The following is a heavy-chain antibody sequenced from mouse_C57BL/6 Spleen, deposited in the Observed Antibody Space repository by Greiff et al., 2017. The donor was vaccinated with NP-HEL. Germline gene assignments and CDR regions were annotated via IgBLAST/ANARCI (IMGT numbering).Heavy chain of an antibody. D-gene: IGHD2-3*01. CDR3: ARGGVYDSLAY. V-gene: IGHV15-2*01. CDR2: ILPSIGRT. J-gene: IGHJ3*01. CDR1: DSEVFPIAY. Sequence: QVQLQQSGSELRSPGSSVKLSCKDFDSEVFPIAYMSWVRQTPGHGFEWIGGILPSIGRTIYGEKFEDKATLDADTLSNTAYLELNSLTSEDSAIYYCARGGVYDSLAYWGQGTLVTVSA.